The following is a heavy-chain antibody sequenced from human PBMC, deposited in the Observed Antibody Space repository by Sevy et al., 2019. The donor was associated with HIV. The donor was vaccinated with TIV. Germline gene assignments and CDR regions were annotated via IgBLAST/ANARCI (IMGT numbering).Heavy chain of an antibody. Sequence: SETLSLTCTVSGGSISSNSYYWGWIRQPPWKGLEWIGSIYYSGSTYYNPSLKSRVTISVDTSKNQFSLKLSSVTAADTAVYYCARQAVAANKRKWFDPWGQGTLVTVSS. CDR2: IYYSGST. CDR3: ARQAVAANKRKWFDP. V-gene: IGHV4-39*01. J-gene: IGHJ5*02. D-gene: IGHD6-19*01. CDR1: GGSISSNSYY.